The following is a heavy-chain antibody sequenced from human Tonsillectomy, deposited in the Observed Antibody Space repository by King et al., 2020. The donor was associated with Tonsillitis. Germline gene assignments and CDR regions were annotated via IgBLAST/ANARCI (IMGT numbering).Heavy chain of an antibody. CDR3: TACDYPLFDY. J-gene: IGHJ4*02. CDR2: ISTKNEGGTV. D-gene: IGHD4-17*01. CDR1: EFTFNDVW. Sequence: VQLVESGGGLVKPGGSLRLSCGASEFTFNDVWINWVRQAPGKGLEWVGRISTKNEGGTVDYAAPVIGRFTISRDDPKTTLYLQMNGLRTEDTAVYYCTACDYPLFDYWGQGTLVSVSS. V-gene: IGHV3-15*01.